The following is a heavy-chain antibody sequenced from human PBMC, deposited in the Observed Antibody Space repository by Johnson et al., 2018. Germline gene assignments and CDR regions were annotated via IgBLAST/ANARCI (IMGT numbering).Heavy chain of an antibody. CDR1: GFTFGDYA. J-gene: IGHJ1*01. Sequence: EVQLVESGGGLVQPGRSLRLSCAASGFTFGDYAMHWVRQAPGKGLAWVSGISWNSGSIGYADFVRGRFTISRDNAKNSLNLQMNSLRPEDTAFYYCAKGLLRLQTEHFQHWGQGTLVTVSS. CDR2: ISWNSGSI. D-gene: IGHD4-11*01. V-gene: IGHV3-9*01. CDR3: AKGLLRLQTEHFQH.